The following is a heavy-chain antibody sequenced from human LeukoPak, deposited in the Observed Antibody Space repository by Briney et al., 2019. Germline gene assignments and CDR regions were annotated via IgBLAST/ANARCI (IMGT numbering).Heavy chain of an antibody. D-gene: IGHD6-19*01. Sequence: SGGSVRLSCAASGFTFSSYWMHWVRQAPGKGLVWVSRINSDGSNTVYADSVKGRFTISRDNPKNTLYLQMNSLRAEDTAVYYCAREHYSSGRAYDYWSQGSLVTASS. CDR2: INSDGSNT. V-gene: IGHV3-74*01. CDR1: GFTFSSYW. CDR3: AREHYSSGRAYDY. J-gene: IGHJ4*02.